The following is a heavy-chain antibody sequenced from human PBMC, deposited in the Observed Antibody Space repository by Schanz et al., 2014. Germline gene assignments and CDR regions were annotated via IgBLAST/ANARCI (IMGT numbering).Heavy chain of an antibody. Sequence: EVQLLESGGGLVQPGGSLRLSCAASGFTFTNYAMTWVRQAPGKGLEWVSYISSSSSTIYYADSVKGRFTISRDNSKNTLFLQMSSLRAEDTAVYYCARDGDFDYWGQGTLVTVSS. J-gene: IGHJ4*02. CDR2: ISSSSSTI. CDR3: ARDGDFDY. CDR1: GFTFTNYA. V-gene: IGHV3-48*01.